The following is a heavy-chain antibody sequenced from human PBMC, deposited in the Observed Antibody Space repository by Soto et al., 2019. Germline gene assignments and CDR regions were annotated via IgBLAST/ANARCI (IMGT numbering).Heavy chain of an antibody. V-gene: IGHV3-48*04. CDR2: ISSSGGTK. D-gene: IGHD2-21*01. CDR1: GFSFSTYS. Sequence: EVQLVESGGALVQPGGSLRLSCAASGFSFSTYSMHWVRQSPGKGLEWVSYISSSGGTKYYADSAQGRFIISRDNARNSLFLQMNSLRAEDTAVYFCARAVLWIHSWGQGTLVTVSS. J-gene: IGHJ4*02. CDR3: ARAVLWIHS.